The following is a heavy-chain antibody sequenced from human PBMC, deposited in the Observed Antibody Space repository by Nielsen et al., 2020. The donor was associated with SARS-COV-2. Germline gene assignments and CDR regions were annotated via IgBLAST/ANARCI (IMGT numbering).Heavy chain of an antibody. J-gene: IGHJ4*02. V-gene: IGHV3-11*04. CDR2: ITNTGAE. CDR1: GFTFSDHY. CDR3: ASSGWLDY. Sequence: GESLKISCAASGFTFSDHYMTWIRQTPGKGLEWISYITNTGAEYYADSVKGLFTISRDNAQSSLYLLMNNLRAEDTAVYYCASSGWLDYWGQGTRVTVSS. D-gene: IGHD6-19*01.